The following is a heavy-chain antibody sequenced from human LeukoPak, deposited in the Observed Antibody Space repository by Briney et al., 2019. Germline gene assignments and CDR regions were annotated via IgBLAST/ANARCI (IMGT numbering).Heavy chain of an antibody. D-gene: IGHD1-14*01. CDR2: IWYDGSNK. CDR1: GFTFSSYG. CDR3: ADYRKPQGLDY. Sequence: GRSLRLSCAASGFTFSSYGMHWVRQAPGKGLEWVAVIWYDGSNKYYADSVKGRFTISRDNSKNTVYLQMNSLRVEDTAVYYCADYRKPQGLDYWGQGTLVTVSS. V-gene: IGHV3-33*01. J-gene: IGHJ4*02.